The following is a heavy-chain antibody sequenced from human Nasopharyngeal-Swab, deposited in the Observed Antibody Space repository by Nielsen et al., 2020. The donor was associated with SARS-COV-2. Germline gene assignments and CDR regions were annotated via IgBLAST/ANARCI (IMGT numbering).Heavy chain of an antibody. J-gene: IGHJ4*02. D-gene: IGHD6-19*01. CDR1: GFTFSSYW. CDR3: ARDKERAGYSSGWYGL. Sequence: GESLKISCAASGFTFSSYWMSWVRQAPGKGLEWVANIKQDGSNKYYADSVKGRFTISRDNSKNTLYLQMNSLRAEDTAVYYCARDKERAGYSSGWYGLGGQGTLVTVSS. V-gene: IGHV3-7*01. CDR2: IKQDGSNK.